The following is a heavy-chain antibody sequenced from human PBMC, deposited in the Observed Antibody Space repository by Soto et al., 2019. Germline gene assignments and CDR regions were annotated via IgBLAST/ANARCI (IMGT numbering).Heavy chain of an antibody. V-gene: IGHV4-30-4*01. CDR2: IYYSGIT. CDR1: SGSISSADYF. CDR3: VREQRLGSWIHPALDS. Sequence: QVQLQESGPGLVKPSQTLSLTCTVSSGSISSADYFWTWIRQTPGKGLEWIGNIYYSGITNYNPSLKSRVTISVDTSRNQFSLKLSSVTPADTAMYYCVREQRLGSWIHPALDSWGQGTLVTVSS. D-gene: IGHD5-18*01. J-gene: IGHJ4*02.